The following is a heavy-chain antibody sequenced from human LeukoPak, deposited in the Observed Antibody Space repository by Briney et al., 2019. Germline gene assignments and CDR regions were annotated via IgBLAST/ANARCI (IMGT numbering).Heavy chain of an antibody. Sequence: GASVKVSCKASGGTFSSYAISWVRQAPGQGLEWMGRIIPILGIANYAQKFQGRVTITADKSTSTAYMELSSLRSEDTAVYYCARSHSPLVYYYDSSGYNDFDYWGQGTLVTVSS. CDR2: IIPILGIA. CDR3: ARSHSPLVYYYDSSGYNDFDY. D-gene: IGHD3-22*01. V-gene: IGHV1-69*04. CDR1: GGTFSSYA. J-gene: IGHJ4*02.